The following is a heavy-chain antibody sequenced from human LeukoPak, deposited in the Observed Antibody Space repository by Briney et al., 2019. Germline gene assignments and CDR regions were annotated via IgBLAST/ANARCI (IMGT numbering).Heavy chain of an antibody. CDR3: ARDRAMRYCSGGSCLPGY. Sequence: GGSLRLSCAASGFTFGNYNMNWVRQAPGKGLEWVSSISSSSSYIYYAGSVKGRFTISRDNSKNTLYLQMNSLRAEDTAVYYCARDRAMRYCSGGSCLPGYWGQGTLVTVSS. J-gene: IGHJ4*02. D-gene: IGHD2-15*01. CDR1: GFTFGNYN. CDR2: ISSSSSYI. V-gene: IGHV3-21*01.